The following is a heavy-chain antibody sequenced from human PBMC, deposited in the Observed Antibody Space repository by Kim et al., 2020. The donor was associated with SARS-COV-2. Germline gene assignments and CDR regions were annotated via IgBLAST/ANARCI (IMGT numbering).Heavy chain of an antibody. V-gene: IGHV3-23*01. CDR3: AKDGYCNRIDCFQAFDI. Sequence: VKGRFTISRDSSKNTLYLQMNSLSAEDTTLYYCAKDGYCNRIDCFQAFDIWGQGTTVTV. J-gene: IGHJ3*02. D-gene: IGHD2-15*01.